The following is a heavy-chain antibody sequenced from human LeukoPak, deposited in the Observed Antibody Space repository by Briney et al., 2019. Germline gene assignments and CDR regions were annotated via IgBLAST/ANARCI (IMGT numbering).Heavy chain of an antibody. CDR3: AAQGGFGEFLTAYYYYYGMDV. V-gene: IGHV3-73*01. D-gene: IGHD3-10*01. Sequence: GGSLRLSCAASGFTFSASAIHWVRQASGKGLEWVGRIRSKADDFATAYAASVKGRFLISRDDSKNTAYLQMNSLRAEDTAVYYCAAQGGFGEFLTAYYYYYGMDVWGQGTTVTVSS. CDR2: IRSKADDFAT. CDR1: GFTFSASA. J-gene: IGHJ6*02.